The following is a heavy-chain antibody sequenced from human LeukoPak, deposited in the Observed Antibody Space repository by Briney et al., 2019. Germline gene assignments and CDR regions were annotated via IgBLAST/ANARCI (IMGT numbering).Heavy chain of an antibody. D-gene: IGHD5-18*01. CDR1: GGSISSGSYY. J-gene: IGHJ6*03. Sequence: PSETLSLTCTVSGGSISSGSYYWSWIRQPAGTGLEWIGRIYTSGSTNYNPSLKSRVTISVDTSKNQFSLKLSSVTAADTAVYYCARARGYSYGRYYYYYYMDVWGKGTTVTISS. CDR3: ARARGYSYGRYYYYYYMDV. CDR2: IYTSGST. V-gene: IGHV4-61*02.